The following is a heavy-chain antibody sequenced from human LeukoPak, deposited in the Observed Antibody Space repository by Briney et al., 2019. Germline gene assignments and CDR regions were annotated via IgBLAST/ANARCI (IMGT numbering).Heavy chain of an antibody. J-gene: IGHJ4*02. CDR3: AKDRDDSSGYNPLADY. CDR2: ISGSGGST. D-gene: IGHD3-22*01. CDR1: GFTFSSYA. Sequence: GGSLRLSCAASGFTFSSYAMSWVRQAPGKELEWVSAISGSGGSTCYADSVKGRFTISRDNSKNTLYLQMNSLRAEDTAVYYCAKDRDDSSGYNPLADYWGQGTLVTVSS. V-gene: IGHV3-23*01.